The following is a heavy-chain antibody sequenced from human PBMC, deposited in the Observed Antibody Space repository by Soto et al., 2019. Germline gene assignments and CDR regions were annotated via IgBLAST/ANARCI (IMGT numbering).Heavy chain of an antibody. V-gene: IGHV4-59*01. CDR1: GGSISSYY. D-gene: IGHD3-3*01. CDR2: IYYSGST. J-gene: IGHJ6*02. CDR3: ARGITIFGVVYSAMDV. Sequence: SETLSLTCTVSGGSISSYYWSWIRQPPGKGLEWIGYIYYSGSTNYNPSLKSRVTISVDTSKNQFSLKLNSVTAADTAVFYCARGITIFGVVYSAMDVWGQGTTVTVSS.